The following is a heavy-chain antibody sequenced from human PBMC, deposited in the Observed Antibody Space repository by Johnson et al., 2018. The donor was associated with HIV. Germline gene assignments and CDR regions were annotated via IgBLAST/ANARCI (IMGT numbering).Heavy chain of an antibody. D-gene: IGHD6-13*01. CDR2: IWYDGSNK. J-gene: IGHJ3*02. CDR1: GFTFSNYG. CDR3: ARSPRAAEGAFDI. V-gene: IGHV3-33*01. Sequence: QVQLVESGGGVVQPGRSLRLSCTASGFTFSNYGIHWVRQAPGKGLEWVALIWYDGSNKYYADSVKGRFTISRDNSKNTLYLQMNSLRAEDTAVYYCARSPRAAEGAFDIWG.